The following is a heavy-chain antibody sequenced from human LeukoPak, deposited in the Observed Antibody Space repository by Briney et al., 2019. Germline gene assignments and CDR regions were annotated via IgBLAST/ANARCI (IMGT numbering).Heavy chain of an antibody. CDR2: ISYDGSNK. Sequence: GRSLTLYCAASGFTYRSYAMHWVRQAPGKGLEGAAVISYDGSNKYYAVSVKGRFTICRDNSKNTLYLQMSRLRAEDTAVYYCARERCSRTSCRRNPDYWGQGTPVTVS. CDR3: ARERCSRTSCRRNPDY. J-gene: IGHJ4*02. D-gene: IGHD2-2*01. CDR1: GFTYRSYA. V-gene: IGHV3-30*04.